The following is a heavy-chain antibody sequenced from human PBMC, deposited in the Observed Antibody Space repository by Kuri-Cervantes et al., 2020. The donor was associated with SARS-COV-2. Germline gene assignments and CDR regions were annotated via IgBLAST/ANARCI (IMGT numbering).Heavy chain of an antibody. V-gene: IGHV4-59*01. Sequence: GSLRLSCTVSGGSINNYYWSWTRQPPGKGLEWIEYISYSGNTNYNPSLKSRVTISIDTAKNRFSLKLRSVTAADTAVYYCARDILSSDSWSGYYRPPGRWFDPWGQGTLVTVSS. CDR1: GGSINNYY. D-gene: IGHD3-3*01. J-gene: IGHJ5*02. CDR2: ISYSGNT. CDR3: ARDILSSDSWSGYYRPPGRWFDP.